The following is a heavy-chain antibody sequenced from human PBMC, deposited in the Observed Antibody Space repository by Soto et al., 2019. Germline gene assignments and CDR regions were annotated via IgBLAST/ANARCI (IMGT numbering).Heavy chain of an antibody. CDR3: ASGPGPTNYYEILTGPQGVFDY. V-gene: IGHV3-53*05. CDR2: IYSGGTT. CDR1: GFSVSSKY. Sequence: QPGGSLRLSCAASGFSVSSKYMNWVRQAPGKGLEWVSVIYSGGTTYYADSVKGRFTISRDSSKNTLYLQMNSLRDEDTAVYYCASGPGPTNYYEILTGPQGVFDYWGQGTLVTVSS. D-gene: IGHD3-9*01. J-gene: IGHJ4*02.